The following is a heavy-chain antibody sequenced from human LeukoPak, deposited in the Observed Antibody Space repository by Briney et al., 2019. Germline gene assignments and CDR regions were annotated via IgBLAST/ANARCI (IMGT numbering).Heavy chain of an antibody. Sequence: PGGSLRLSCAASGFTVSSNYMSWVRQAPGKGLEWVSVIYSGGSTYYADSVKGRFTISRDNSKNTLYLQMNSLRAEDTAVYYCARVGRHCSSTSCYDYWGQGTLVTVSS. CDR3: ARVGRHCSSTSCYDY. V-gene: IGHV3-66*01. CDR2: IYSGGST. J-gene: IGHJ4*02. D-gene: IGHD2-2*01. CDR1: GFTVSSNY.